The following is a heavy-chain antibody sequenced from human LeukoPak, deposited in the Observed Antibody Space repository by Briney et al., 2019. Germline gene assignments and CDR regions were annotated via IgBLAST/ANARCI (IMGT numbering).Heavy chain of an antibody. CDR3: SNFASAGSRCITSCSAYMDV. D-gene: IGHD2-2*01. CDR1: GFTFDVYA. V-gene: IGHV3-9*01. J-gene: IGHJ6*03. Sequence: GRSLRLSCAASGFTFDVYAMHWVRQAPGGGLEWGSGIRWNSGNIGNEDSVKGVFPISRDNAKNSLNLPINSMRDVDTDLYYCSNFASAGSRCITSCSAYMDVWGKGTTVTVSS. CDR2: IRWNSGNI.